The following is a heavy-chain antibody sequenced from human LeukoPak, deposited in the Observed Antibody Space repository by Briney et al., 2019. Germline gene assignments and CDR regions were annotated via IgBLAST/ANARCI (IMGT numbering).Heavy chain of an antibody. CDR2: IYTSGST. D-gene: IGHD1-7*01. CDR3: ARVLWRNWNYDNWCDP. V-gene: IGHV4-61*02. J-gene: IGHJ5*02. CDR1: SGSISTSNYY. Sequence: KPSETLSLTCTVSSGSISTSNYYWSWIRQPAGKGLEWIGRIYTSGSTNYNPSLKSRVTISVDTSKNQFSLKLSSVTAADTAVYYCARVLWRNWNYDNWCDPWGQGTLVTVSS.